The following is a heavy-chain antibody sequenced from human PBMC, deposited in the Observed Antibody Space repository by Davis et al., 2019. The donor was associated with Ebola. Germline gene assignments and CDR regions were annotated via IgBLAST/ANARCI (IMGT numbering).Heavy chain of an antibody. CDR2: IYYSWST. Sequence: MPSETLSLTCTVSGGSISSYYWSWIRQPPGKGLAWIGYIYYSWSTNYNPSLKSRVTISVDTSKNQFSLKLSSVTAEDTAVYYCAQKIPRYCSSTSCYGASYYGMDVWGQGTTVTVSS. V-gene: IGHV4-59*08. D-gene: IGHD2-2*01. CDR1: GGSISSYY. J-gene: IGHJ6*02. CDR3: AQKIPRYCSSTSCYGASYYGMDV.